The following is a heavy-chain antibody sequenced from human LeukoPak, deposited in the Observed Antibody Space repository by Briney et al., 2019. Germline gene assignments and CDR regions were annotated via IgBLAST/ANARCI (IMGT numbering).Heavy chain of an antibody. Sequence: PSQTLSLTCTVSGGSISSGSYYWSWIRQPAGKGLEWIGRIYTSGSTNYSPSLKSRVTISVDTSKNQFSLKLSSVTAADTAVYYCARVFYSSFFDIWGQGTMVTVSS. CDR3: ARVFYSSFFDI. CDR2: IYTSGST. D-gene: IGHD6-19*01. J-gene: IGHJ3*02. V-gene: IGHV4-61*02. CDR1: GGSISSGSYY.